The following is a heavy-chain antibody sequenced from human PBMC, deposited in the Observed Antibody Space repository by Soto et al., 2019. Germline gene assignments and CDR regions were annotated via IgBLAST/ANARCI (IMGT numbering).Heavy chain of an antibody. CDR3: ERDYCSSTSCSAAYYDFWSGYNYFFFYYGMDV. J-gene: IGHJ6*04. Sequence: GGSLRLSCAASGFTFSSYAMHWVRQAPGKGLEWVAVISYDGSNKYYADSVKGRFTISRDNSKNTLYLQMNSLRAEDTAVYYCERDYCSSTSCSAAYYDFWSGYNYFFFYYGMDVWVKGPTFTVSS. V-gene: IGHV3-30-3*01. CDR2: ISYDGSNK. D-gene: IGHD3-3*01. CDR1: GFTFSSYA.